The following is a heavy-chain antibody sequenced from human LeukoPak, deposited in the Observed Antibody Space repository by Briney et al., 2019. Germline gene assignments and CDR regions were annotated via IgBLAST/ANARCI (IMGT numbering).Heavy chain of an antibody. Sequence: GGSLRLSCAASRFTFSSYAMSWVRQAPGKGLEWVSAISGSGGSTYYADSVKGRFTISRDNSKNTLYLQMNSLRAEDTAVYYCAKDPRYCSSTSCYTAWGQGTLVTVSS. CDR1: RFTFSSYA. D-gene: IGHD2-2*02. CDR3: AKDPRYCSSTSCYTA. V-gene: IGHV3-23*01. J-gene: IGHJ5*02. CDR2: ISGSGGST.